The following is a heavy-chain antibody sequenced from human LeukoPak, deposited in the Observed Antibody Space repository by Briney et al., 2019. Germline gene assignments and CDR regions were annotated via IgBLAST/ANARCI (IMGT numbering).Heavy chain of an antibody. CDR2: IHYDGYTT. V-gene: IGHV3-30*02. D-gene: IGHD6-6*01. CDR1: GFPLSTYG. Sequence: GGSLRLSCVTSGFPLSTYGVHWVRQAPGSGLEWVAYIHYDGYTTNYADSVKGRFTISRENSKNTLYLQMNSLRTEDTAVYYCARGSIAAPRPGLDWFDPWGQGTLVTVSS. CDR3: ARGSIAAPRPGLDWFDP. J-gene: IGHJ5*02.